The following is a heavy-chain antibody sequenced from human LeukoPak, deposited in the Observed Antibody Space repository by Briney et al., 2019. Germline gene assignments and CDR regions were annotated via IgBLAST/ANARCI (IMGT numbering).Heavy chain of an antibody. CDR1: GGSISSYY. Sequence: SETLSLTCTVSGGSISSYYWSWIRQPPGKGLEWIGYIYYSGSTNYNPSLKSRVTISVDTSKNQFSLKLSSVTAADTAVYYCAGGYSYGSTYYYMDVWGKGTTVAISS. D-gene: IGHD5-18*01. J-gene: IGHJ6*03. CDR3: AGGYSYGSTYYYMDV. CDR2: IYYSGST. V-gene: IGHV4-59*01.